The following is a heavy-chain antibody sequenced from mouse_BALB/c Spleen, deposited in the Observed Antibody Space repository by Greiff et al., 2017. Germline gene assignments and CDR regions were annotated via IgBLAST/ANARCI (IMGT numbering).Heavy chain of an antibody. D-gene: IGHD2-1*01. CDR2: IYPGDGDT. V-gene: IGHV1-87*01. J-gene: IGHJ3*01. CDR3: ARWGTSYYGNPWAY. Sequence: VQLQQSGAELARPGASVKLSCKASGYTFTSYWMQWVKQRPGQGLEWIGAIYPGDGDTRYTQKFKGKATLTADKSSSTAYMQLSSLASEDSAVYYCARWGTSYYGNPWAYWGQGTLVTVSA. CDR1: GYTFTSYW.